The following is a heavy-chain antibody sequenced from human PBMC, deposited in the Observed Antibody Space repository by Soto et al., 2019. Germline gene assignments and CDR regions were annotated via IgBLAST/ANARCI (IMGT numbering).Heavy chain of an antibody. CDR1: GGSISSGDYY. CDR2: IYYSGST. J-gene: IGHJ5*02. V-gene: IGHV4-30-4*01. Sequence: QVQLQESGPGLVKPSQTLSLTCTVSGGSISSGDYYWSWISQPPGKGLEWLGYIYYSGSTYYNPSLKSRVTISVDTSKNQFSLKLSSVTAADTAVDYCARGGEVRGVGAADNWCDPWGQGTLVTVSS. D-gene: IGHD3-10*01. CDR3: ARGGEVRGVGAADNWCDP.